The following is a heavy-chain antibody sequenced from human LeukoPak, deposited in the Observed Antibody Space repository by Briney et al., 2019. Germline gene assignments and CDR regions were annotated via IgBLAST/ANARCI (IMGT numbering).Heavy chain of an antibody. Sequence: SETLSLTCAVSGGSVSSYYWSWIRQPPGKGLEWIGYINYSGSTNYNPSLKSRLSISVDTSKNQFSLKLSSVTAADTAVYYCARLTGGNLGERTLVTVSS. J-gene: IGHJ4*02. D-gene: IGHD3-9*01. CDR1: GGSVSSYY. CDR2: INYSGST. CDR3: ARLTGGN. V-gene: IGHV4-59*08.